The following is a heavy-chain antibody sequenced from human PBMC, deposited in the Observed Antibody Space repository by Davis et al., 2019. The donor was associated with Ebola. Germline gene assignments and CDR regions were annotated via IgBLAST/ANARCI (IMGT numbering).Heavy chain of an antibody. V-gene: IGHV1-3*01. CDR3: ARGRTVTDTRGLSWFDP. CDR1: GYIFTSYA. D-gene: IGHD6-19*01. CDR2: INAGNGNT. J-gene: IGHJ5*02. Sequence: AASVKVSCKASGYIFTSYAMHWVRQAPGQRLEWMGWINAGNGNTKYSQKFQGRVTITRDTSASTAYMELSSLRSEDTAVYYCARGRTVTDTRGLSWFDPWGQGTLVTVSS.